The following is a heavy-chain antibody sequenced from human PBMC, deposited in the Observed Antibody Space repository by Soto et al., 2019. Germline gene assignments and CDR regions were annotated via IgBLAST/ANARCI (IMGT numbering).Heavy chain of an antibody. D-gene: IGHD3-22*01. CDR3: ERWYYNDSSGYYYDY. J-gene: IGHJ4*02. CDR2: INSDSSSI. Sequence: PVGSLRLSCAASGFMFSVYTMNWVRQAPGKGLEWISSINSDSSSIYHADSVKGRFTISRDNAKNSVDLQMNSLRDEDTAVYYCERWYYNDSSGYYYDYWGQGALVTVSS. CDR1: GFMFSVYT. V-gene: IGHV3-48*02.